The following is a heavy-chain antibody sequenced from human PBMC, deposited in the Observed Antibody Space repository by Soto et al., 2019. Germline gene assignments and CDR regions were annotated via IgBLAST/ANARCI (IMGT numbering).Heavy chain of an antibody. Sequence: ASVKVSCKASGYTFTSYDINRVRQATGQRLEWMGWMNPNSGNTGYAQKFQGRVTMTRNTSISTAYMELSSLRSEDTAVYYCARGYGDYDYYFYGMVVWGPETTVAVSS. V-gene: IGHV1-8*01. CDR2: MNPNSGNT. D-gene: IGHD4-17*01. J-gene: IGHJ6*02. CDR3: ARGYGDYDYYFYGMVV. CDR1: GYTFTSYD.